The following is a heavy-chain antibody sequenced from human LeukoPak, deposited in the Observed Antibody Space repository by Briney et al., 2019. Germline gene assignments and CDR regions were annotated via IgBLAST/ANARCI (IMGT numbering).Heavy chain of an antibody. CDR3: ARVPFIVAYFDY. D-gene: IGHD5-12*01. J-gene: IGHJ4*02. Sequence: SETLSLTCAVYGGSFSGYYWSWIRQPPGKGLEWIGEINHSGSTNYNPSLKSRVTISVDTSKNQFSLKLSSVTAADTAVYYCARVPFIVAYFDYWGQGTLVTVSS. CDR2: INHSGST. V-gene: IGHV4-34*01. CDR1: GGSFSGYY.